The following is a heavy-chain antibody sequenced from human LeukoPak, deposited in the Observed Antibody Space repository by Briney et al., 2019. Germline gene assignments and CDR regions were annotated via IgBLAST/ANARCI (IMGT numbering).Heavy chain of an antibody. CDR3: ARDISGSHFDY. CDR2: IYYSGST. D-gene: IGHD3-22*01. Sequence: SETPSLTCTVSGGSISSYYWSWIRQPPGKGLEWIGYIYYSGSTNYNPSLKSRVTISVDTSKNQFSLKLSSVTAADTAVYYCARDISGSHFDYWGQGTLVTVSS. J-gene: IGHJ4*02. V-gene: IGHV4-59*01. CDR1: GGSISSYY.